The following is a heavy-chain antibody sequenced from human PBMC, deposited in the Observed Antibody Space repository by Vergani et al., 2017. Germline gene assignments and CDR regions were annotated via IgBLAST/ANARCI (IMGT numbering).Heavy chain of an antibody. CDR3: AKGGIAAAGPFDY. CDR1: GVAFSDYD. V-gene: IGHV3-49*04. CDR2: IRSKGYGGTT. D-gene: IGHD6-13*01. Sequence: EVQLVESGGGLVQPGRSLRLSCTDSGVAFSDYDMSWVRQAPGKGLEWVGFIRSKGYGGTTEYAASVKGRFTISRDDSKSIAYLQMNSLRAEDMALYYXAKGGIAAAGPFDYWGQGTLVTVSS. J-gene: IGHJ4*02.